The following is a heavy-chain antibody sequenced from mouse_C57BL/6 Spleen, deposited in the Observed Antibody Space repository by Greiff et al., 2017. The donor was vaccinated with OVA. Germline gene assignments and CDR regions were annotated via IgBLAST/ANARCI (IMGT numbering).Heavy chain of an antibody. CDR2: IDPSDSET. Sequence: QVQLQQPGAELVRPGSSVKLSCKASGYTFTSYWMHWVKQRPIQGLEWIGNIDPSDSETHYNQKFKDKATLTVDKSSSTAYMQLRSLTSEDSAVYYCARRGSCDYDGCDYWGQGTTLTVSS. V-gene: IGHV1-52*01. J-gene: IGHJ2*01. CDR1: GYTFTSYW. D-gene: IGHD2-4*01. CDR3: ARRGSCDYDGCDY.